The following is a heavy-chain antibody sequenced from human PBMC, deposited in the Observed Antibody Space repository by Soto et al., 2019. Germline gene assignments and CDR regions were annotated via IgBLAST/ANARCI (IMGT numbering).Heavy chain of an antibody. Sequence: GGSLRLSCAASGFTFSSYSMNWVRQAPGKGLEWVSYISSSSTIYYADSVKGRFTISRDNAKNSLYLQMNSLRAEDTAVYYCAGELKDIVVVPAATYWGQGTLVTVSS. CDR2: ISSSSTI. J-gene: IGHJ4*02. CDR3: AGELKDIVVVPAATY. CDR1: GFTFSSYS. D-gene: IGHD2-2*01. V-gene: IGHV3-48*01.